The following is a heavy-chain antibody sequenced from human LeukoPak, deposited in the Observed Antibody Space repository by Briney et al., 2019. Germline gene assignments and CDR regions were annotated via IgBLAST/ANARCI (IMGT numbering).Heavy chain of an antibody. J-gene: IGHJ4*02. CDR2: ISDRGGSA. CDR1: GFTFSSYA. CDR3: ARVETVTANFDY. V-gene: IGHV3-23*01. D-gene: IGHD2-21*02. Sequence: GGSLRLSCAVSGFTFSSYAMNWVRQAPGKGLEWVSAISDRGGSAYYADSVKGRFTVSRDNSVNTLYLQMNSLRAEDTAVYFCARVETVTANFDYWGQGTLVTVSS.